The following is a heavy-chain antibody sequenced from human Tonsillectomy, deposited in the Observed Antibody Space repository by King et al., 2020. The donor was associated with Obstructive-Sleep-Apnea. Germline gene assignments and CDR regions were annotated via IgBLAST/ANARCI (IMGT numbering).Heavy chain of an antibody. Sequence: QLVQSGAEVKKPGSSVKVSCKASGGTFSSYAISWVRQAPGQGLEWMGGIIPIFGTANYAQKFQGRVTITADESTSTAYMELSSLRSEDTAVYYCARRTHCSSTSCLNWFDPWGQGTLVTVSS. CDR2: IIPIFGTA. CDR1: GGTFSSYA. V-gene: IGHV1-69*12. CDR3: ARRTHCSSTSCLNWFDP. J-gene: IGHJ5*02. D-gene: IGHD2-2*01.